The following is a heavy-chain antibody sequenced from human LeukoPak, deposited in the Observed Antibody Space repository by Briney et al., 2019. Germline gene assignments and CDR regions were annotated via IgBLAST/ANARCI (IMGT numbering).Heavy chain of an antibody. CDR2: INHSGST. V-gene: IGHV4-34*01. J-gene: IGHJ4*02. CDR3: ASSYSSGLLDY. D-gene: IGHD6-19*01. CDR1: GGSFSGYY. Sequence: PSETLSLTCAVYGGSFSGYYWSWLRQPPGKGLEWIGEINHSGSTNYNPSLKSRVTISVDTSKNQFSLKLSSVTAADTAVYYCASSYSSGLLDYWGQGTLVTVSS.